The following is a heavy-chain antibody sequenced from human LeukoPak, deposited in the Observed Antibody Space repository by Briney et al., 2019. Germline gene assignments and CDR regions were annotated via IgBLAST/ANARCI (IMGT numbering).Heavy chain of an antibody. CDR3: ARGDVDTAMVTPDY. D-gene: IGHD5-18*01. V-gene: IGHV1-2*02. Sequence: RASVKVSCKASGGTFSSYAISWVRQAPGQGLEWMGWINPNSGGTNNEQKFQGRVTMTRDTSISTAYMELSRLRFDDTAVYYCARGDVDTAMVTPDYWGQGTLVTVSS. CDR1: GGTFSSYA. J-gene: IGHJ4*02. CDR2: INPNSGGT.